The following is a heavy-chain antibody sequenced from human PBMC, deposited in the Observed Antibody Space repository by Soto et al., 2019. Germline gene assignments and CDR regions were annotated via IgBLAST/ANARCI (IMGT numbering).Heavy chain of an antibody. Sequence: QLQLQESGSGLVKPSQTLSLTCAVPGGSVSSGGYSWNWIRQPPGKGLEWIAYIHHNGGTAYNPSLKSRVTISVDKSRNQFSLKLTSVTAADTAVYYCARAGLRGVTFDYWGQGTLVTVAS. CDR1: GGSVSSGGYS. D-gene: IGHD3-10*01. V-gene: IGHV4-30-2*01. CDR3: ARAGLRGVTFDY. CDR2: IHHNGGT. J-gene: IGHJ4*02.